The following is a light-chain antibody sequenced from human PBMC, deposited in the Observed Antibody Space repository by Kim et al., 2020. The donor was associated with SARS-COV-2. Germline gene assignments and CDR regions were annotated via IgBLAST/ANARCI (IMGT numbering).Light chain of an antibody. V-gene: IGKV3-20*01. CDR2: GAS. CDR1: QSVGSGY. J-gene: IGKJ1*01. CDR3: QQYRTSPTWT. Sequence: PGERATLSCRASQSVGSGYLAWYQQKPGQAPRLLMYGASSRASGIPDRFSGSGSGTDFTLTISRLEPEDFAVYYCQQYRTSPTWTFGQGTKVDIK.